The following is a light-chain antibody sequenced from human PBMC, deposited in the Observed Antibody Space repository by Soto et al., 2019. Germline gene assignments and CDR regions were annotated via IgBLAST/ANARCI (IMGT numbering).Light chain of an antibody. V-gene: IGLV1-51*01. J-gene: IGLJ2*01. CDR2: DNN. CDR1: SSNIGNNY. CDR3: GTWDSSLSAGV. Sequence: QSVLTQPPSVSAAPGQKVTIPCSGGSSNIGNNYVSWYRQLPGTAPKLLIYDNNKRPSGIPDRFSGSKSGTSATLGITGLQTGDEADYYCGTWDSSLSAGVFGGGTKLTVL.